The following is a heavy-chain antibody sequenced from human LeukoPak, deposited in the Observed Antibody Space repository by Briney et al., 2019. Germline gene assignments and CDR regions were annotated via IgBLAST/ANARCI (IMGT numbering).Heavy chain of an antibody. CDR2: FDPEDGET. Sequence: ASVTVSCTVSGYTLTELSMHWVRQAPGKGLEWMGGFDPEDGETIHAQTFQGRVTMTEDTSTDTAYMELSSLRSEDTAVYFCASRLLIHLWAKDFWGQGTLVTVSS. D-gene: IGHD5-18*01. V-gene: IGHV1-24*01. J-gene: IGHJ4*02. CDR1: GYTLTELS. CDR3: ASRLLIHLWAKDF.